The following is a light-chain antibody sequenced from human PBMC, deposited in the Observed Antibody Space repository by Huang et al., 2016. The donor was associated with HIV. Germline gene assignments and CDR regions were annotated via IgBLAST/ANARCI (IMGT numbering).Light chain of an antibody. J-gene: IGKJ5*01. V-gene: IGKV1-13*02. CDR3: QQLHTYPIT. Sequence: QLTQSPPSLSASVGDTIILSCRASQDIGTSLAWYQQKTGRSPKLLISGASTLQTGVPARFSGDSAGTFFTLVITGLQPEDFATYYCQQLHTYPITFGQGTRLDIK. CDR2: GAS. CDR1: QDIGTS.